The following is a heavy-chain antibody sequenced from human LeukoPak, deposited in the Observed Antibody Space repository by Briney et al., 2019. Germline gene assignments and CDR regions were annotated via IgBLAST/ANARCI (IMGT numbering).Heavy chain of an antibody. Sequence: ASVKVSCKASGYTFTRYQIHWVRQAPGQGLEWMGWISAYNGNTNYAQKLQGRVTMTTDTSTSTAYMELRSLRSDDTAVYYCARARSSGWYLLYFDYWGQGTLVTVSS. D-gene: IGHD6-19*01. CDR1: GYTFTRYQ. CDR3: ARARSSGWYLLYFDY. J-gene: IGHJ4*02. CDR2: ISAYNGNT. V-gene: IGHV1-18*04.